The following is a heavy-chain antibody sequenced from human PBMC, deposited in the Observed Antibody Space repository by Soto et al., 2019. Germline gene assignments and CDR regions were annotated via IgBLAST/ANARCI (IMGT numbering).Heavy chain of an antibody. CDR2: ISSSSSYT. V-gene: IGHV3-11*06. CDR1: GFTFSDYY. CDR3: ARGRSKDFTSTPPPSFDP. Sequence: PGGSLRLSCAASGFTFSDYYMSWIRQAPGKGLEWVSYISSSSSYTNYADSVKGRFTISRDNARGSVYLQMNSLTADDTALYFCARGRSKDFTSTPPPSFDPRGQGVLVTVSS. D-gene: IGHD2-15*01. J-gene: IGHJ5*02.